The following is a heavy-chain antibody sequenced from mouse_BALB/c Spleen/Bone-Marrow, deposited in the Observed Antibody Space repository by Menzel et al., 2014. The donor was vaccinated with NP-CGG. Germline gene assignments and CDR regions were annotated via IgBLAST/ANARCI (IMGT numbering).Heavy chain of an antibody. V-gene: IGHV5-17*02. Sequence: EVQRVESGGGLVQPGGSRKLSCAASGFTLSSFGMHWVRQAPEKGLEWVAYISSGSSTVYYADKVMGRFTISRDNPKNTLFLQMTSLRSEDTAMYYCARSGSSSGYFDYWGQGTTLTVSS. J-gene: IGHJ2*01. CDR3: ARSGSSSGYFDY. D-gene: IGHD1-1*01. CDR2: ISSGSSTV. CDR1: GFTLSSFG.